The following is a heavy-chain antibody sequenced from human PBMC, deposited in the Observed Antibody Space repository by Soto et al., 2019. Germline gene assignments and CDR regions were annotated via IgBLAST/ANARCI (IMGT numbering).Heavy chain of an antibody. CDR1: GYSFSSYW. D-gene: IGHD3-10*01. J-gene: IGHJ6*02. CDR2: IYPGDSDK. CDR3: ARQGFGELSDGVDV. Sequence: GESLKISCKGSGYSFSSYWIGWVRQMTGKGLEWMGIIYPGDSDKRYSPSFQGQVTISVDKSTSTAYLQWSSLKAPDTAMYYCARQGFGELSDGVDVWGQGTTVTVSS. V-gene: IGHV5-51*01.